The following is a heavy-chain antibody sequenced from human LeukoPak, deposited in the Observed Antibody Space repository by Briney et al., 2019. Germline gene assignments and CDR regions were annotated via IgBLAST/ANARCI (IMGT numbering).Heavy chain of an antibody. J-gene: IGHJ4*02. CDR2: IRSDGGAT. CDR3: TRDWRNKAFDY. V-gene: IGHV3-74*01. CDR1: GFTFSKYW. D-gene: IGHD3-3*01. Sequence: GGSLRLSCEDSGFTFSKYWMHWVRQAPGKGLVWVSRIRSDGGATDYADSVKGRFTISRDNAQNTLYLQMNSLRVEDTALYYCTRDWRNKAFDYWGQGTLVTVSS.